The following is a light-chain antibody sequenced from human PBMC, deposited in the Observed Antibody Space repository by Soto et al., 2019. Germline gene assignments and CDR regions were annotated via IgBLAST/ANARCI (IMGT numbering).Light chain of an antibody. CDR3: MQALQTPFT. V-gene: IGKV2-28*01. Sequence: DIVMTQSPVSLTVTPGEPASISCRSSQNLLNSNGYNYLDWYLQKPGQSPQLLIYLGSNRASGVPDRFSGSGSGTDFTLKISRVEAEDVGVYYCMQALQTPFTFGPGTKVDIK. CDR1: QNLLNSNGYNY. CDR2: LGS. J-gene: IGKJ3*01.